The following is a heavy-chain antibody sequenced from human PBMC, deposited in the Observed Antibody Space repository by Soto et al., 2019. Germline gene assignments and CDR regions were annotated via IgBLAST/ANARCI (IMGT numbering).Heavy chain of an antibody. D-gene: IGHD2-15*01. V-gene: IGHV1-69*01. J-gene: IGHJ4*01. CDR2: IIPIFGTA. CDR3: ARLGSGHQRGSFDY. CDR1: GGTFSSYA. Sequence: QVQLVQSGAEVKKPGSSVKVSCKASGGTFSSYAISWVRQAPGQGLEWMGGIIPIFGTANYAQKFQCRVTSSADESTSTAYMGLSSLSSAVTAVYYCARLGSGHQRGSFDYWGHVTLVTVSS.